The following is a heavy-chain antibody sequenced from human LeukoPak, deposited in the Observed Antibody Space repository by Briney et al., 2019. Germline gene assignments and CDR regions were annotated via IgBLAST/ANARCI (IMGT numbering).Heavy chain of an antibody. V-gene: IGHV3-11*01. CDR3: ARVGDYYDSSGYYQSYYFDY. CDR2: ISSSGSTI. Sequence: GGSLRLSCAASGFTFGDYYMSWIRQAPGKGLEWVSYISSSGSTIYYADSVKGRFTISRDNAKNSLYLQMNSLRAEDTAVYYCARVGDYYDSSGYYQSYYFDYWGQGTLVTVSS. CDR1: GFTFGDYY. J-gene: IGHJ4*02. D-gene: IGHD3-22*01.